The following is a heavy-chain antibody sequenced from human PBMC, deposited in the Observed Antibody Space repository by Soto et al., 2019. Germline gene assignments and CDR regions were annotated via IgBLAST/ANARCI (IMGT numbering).Heavy chain of an antibody. J-gene: IGHJ4*02. CDR1: GFTFSNYA. V-gene: IGHV3-23*01. D-gene: IGHD3-16*01. CDR2: VSYSGENT. Sequence: EVLLLESGGGLVHPGGSLRLSCAASGFTFSNYAMGWVRQAPGKGLEWVSAVSYSGENTYYADSVKGRFAISRDNSKNTLHLQINSLRAEDTALYYCAKDCLRGGHYWGQGTMVTVSS. CDR3: AKDCLRGGHY.